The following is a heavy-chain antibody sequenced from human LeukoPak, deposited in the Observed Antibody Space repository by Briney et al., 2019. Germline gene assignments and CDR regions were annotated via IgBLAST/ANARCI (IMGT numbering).Heavy chain of an antibody. CDR2: MYTSGST. Sequence: KTSETLSLTCTVSGGSISSGSYYWSWIRQPAGQGLEYIGRMYTSGSTNYNPSLKSRVTISVDTSKNQFSLKLSSVTAADTAVYYCARAAVPGGYYNVRFDYWGQGTLVTVSS. CDR1: GGSISSGSYY. J-gene: IGHJ4*02. V-gene: IGHV4-61*02. D-gene: IGHD3-22*01. CDR3: ARAAVPGGYYNVRFDY.